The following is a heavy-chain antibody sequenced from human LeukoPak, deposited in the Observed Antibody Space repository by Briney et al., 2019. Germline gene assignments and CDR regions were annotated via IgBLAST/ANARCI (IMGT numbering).Heavy chain of an antibody. Sequence: PGGSLRLSCAASGFTFSSYAMSWVRQAPGKGLEWVSAISGSGGSTYYADSVKGRFTISRDNSKNTLYLQMNSLRAEDTAVYYCASFTGRFVTTSNLDYWGQGTLVTVSS. V-gene: IGHV3-23*01. J-gene: IGHJ4*02. CDR3: ASFTGRFVTTSNLDY. CDR1: GFTFSSYA. D-gene: IGHD4-17*01. CDR2: ISGSGGST.